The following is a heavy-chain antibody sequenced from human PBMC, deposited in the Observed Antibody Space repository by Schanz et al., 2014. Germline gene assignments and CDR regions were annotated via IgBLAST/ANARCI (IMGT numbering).Heavy chain of an antibody. V-gene: IGHV3-30*18. Sequence: QVQLVESGGGVVQPGRSLRLSCAASGITLSGYGLHWVRQAPGKGLEWVGFISFDGRNTGYAHSVKGRFTISRDNSKNTMNLQMNSLRAEDTAVYYCAKDHAGSDILTALGNWGQGTLVTVSS. CDR2: ISFDGRNT. CDR3: AKDHAGSDILTALGN. J-gene: IGHJ4*02. CDR1: GITLSGYG. D-gene: IGHD3-9*01.